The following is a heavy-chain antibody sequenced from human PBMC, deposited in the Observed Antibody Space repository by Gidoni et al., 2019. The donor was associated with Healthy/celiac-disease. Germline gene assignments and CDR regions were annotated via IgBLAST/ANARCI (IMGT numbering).Heavy chain of an antibody. J-gene: IGHJ4*02. Sequence: EVQLVQSGAEVKKPGESLMISCKGSGYSFTSYWIGWVRQMPGKGLEWMGIIYPGDSDTRYSPSFQGQVTISADKAISTAYLQWSSLKASDTAMYYCASSVWELPDTGRYYFDYWGQGTLVTVSS. D-gene: IGHD1-26*01. V-gene: IGHV5-51*01. CDR3: ASSVWELPDTGRYYFDY. CDR2: IYPGDSDT. CDR1: GYSFTSYW.